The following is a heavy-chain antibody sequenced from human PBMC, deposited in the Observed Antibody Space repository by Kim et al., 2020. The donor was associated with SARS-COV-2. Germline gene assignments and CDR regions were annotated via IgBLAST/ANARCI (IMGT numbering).Heavy chain of an antibody. Sequence: STIYYADSVKGRFTIPTDSAKNSVFLQMNSLRAEDTALYYCARGSGYLAYWGQGALVTVSS. CDR3: ARGSGYLAY. D-gene: IGHD3-22*01. V-gene: IGHV3-48*03. CDR2: STI. J-gene: IGHJ4*02.